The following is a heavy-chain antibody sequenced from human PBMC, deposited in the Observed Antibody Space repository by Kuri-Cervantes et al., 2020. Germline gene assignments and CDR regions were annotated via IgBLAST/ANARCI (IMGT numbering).Heavy chain of an antibody. CDR3: ATDSLFLRAEQQLVGLLVD. D-gene: IGHD6-13*01. CDR2: IIPIFGTA. Sequence: SVKVSCKASGGTFSSYAISWVRQAPGQGLEWMGGIIPIFGTANYAQKFQGRVTITADKSTSTAYMELSSLRSVDTAVYYCATDSLFLRAEQQLVGLLVDWGQGTLVTVSS. CDR1: GGTFSSYA. J-gene: IGHJ4*02. V-gene: IGHV1-69*06.